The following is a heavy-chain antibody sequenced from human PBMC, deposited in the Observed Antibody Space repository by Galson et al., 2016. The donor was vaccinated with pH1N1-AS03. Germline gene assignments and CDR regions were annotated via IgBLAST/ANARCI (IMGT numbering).Heavy chain of an antibody. CDR1: GYTFTSYG. V-gene: IGHV1-18*01. CDR2: ISAYNGNT. CDR3: AKVGGEGYNWYFYGMDV. J-gene: IGHJ6*02. Sequence: SVKVSCKASGYTFTSYGITWVRQAPGQGLEWMGWISAYNGNTKYAQKFPGRFTMTTDTSTSTAYMELRSLRSDDTAVYYCAKVGGEGYNWYFYGMDVWGQGTTVTVSS. D-gene: IGHD5-24*01.